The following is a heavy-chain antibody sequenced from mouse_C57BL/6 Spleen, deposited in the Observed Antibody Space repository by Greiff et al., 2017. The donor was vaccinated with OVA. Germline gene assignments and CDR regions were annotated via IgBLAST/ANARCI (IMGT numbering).Heavy chain of an antibody. Sequence: QVQLQQPGAELVMPGASVKLSCKASGYTFTSYWMHWVKQRPGQGLEWIGEIDPSDSYTNYNQKFKGKSTLTVDKSSSTAYMQLSSLTSEVSAVYYCARGPCYGSSWYFDVWGTGTTVTVSS. J-gene: IGHJ1*03. CDR1: GYTFTSYW. D-gene: IGHD1-1*01. CDR2: IDPSDSYT. V-gene: IGHV1-69*01. CDR3: ARGPCYGSSWYFDV.